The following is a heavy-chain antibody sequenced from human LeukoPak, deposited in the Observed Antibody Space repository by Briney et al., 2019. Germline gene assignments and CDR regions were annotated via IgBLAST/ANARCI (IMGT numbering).Heavy chain of an antibody. Sequence: PGGSLRLSCAASGFTFSDHYMDWVRQAPGKGLEWVSSISSSSSYIYYADSVKGRFTISRDNAKNSLYLQMNSLRAEDTAVYYRARGFTCGGDCYPFDYWGQGTLVTVSS. D-gene: IGHD2-21*02. CDR2: ISSSSSYI. CDR3: ARGFTCGGDCYPFDY. CDR1: GFTFSDHY. J-gene: IGHJ4*02. V-gene: IGHV3-21*01.